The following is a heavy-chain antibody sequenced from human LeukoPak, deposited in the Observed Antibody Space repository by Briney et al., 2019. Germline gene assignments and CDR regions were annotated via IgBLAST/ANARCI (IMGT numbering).Heavy chain of an antibody. CDR3: SRDSGAFSPFGH. CDR2: ISLSGRT. J-gene: IGHJ4*02. D-gene: IGHD1-26*01. V-gene: IGHV4-4*02. Sequence: SDTLSLTCGVSGGSISSTNWWSWVRQPPGQGLEWIGEISLSGRTNYNPSLKSRVTMSLDESKNQVSLNLASVTAADTAVYYCSRDSGAFSPFGHWGQGTLVTVTS. CDR1: GGSISSTNW.